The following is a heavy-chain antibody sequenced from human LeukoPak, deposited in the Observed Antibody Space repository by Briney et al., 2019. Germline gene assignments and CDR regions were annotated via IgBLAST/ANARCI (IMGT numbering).Heavy chain of an antibody. CDR3: ATDYEQQLAP. Sequence: SETLSLTCTVSGGSVSSGGYYWNWIRQTPGKGLEWIGYIYYGGSTNYNPSLKSRVTISVDTSKNQFSLKLSSVTAADTAVYYCATDYEQQLAPWGQGTLVTVSS. D-gene: IGHD6-13*01. J-gene: IGHJ5*02. CDR2: IYYGGST. CDR1: GGSVSSGGYY. V-gene: IGHV4-61*08.